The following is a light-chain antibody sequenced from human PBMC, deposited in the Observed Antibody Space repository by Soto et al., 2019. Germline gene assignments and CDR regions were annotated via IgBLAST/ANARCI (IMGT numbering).Light chain of an antibody. J-gene: IGKJ5*01. CDR3: QQSYSTPSIT. Sequence: DIQMTQSPSSLSASVGDRVTITCRASQSISSYLNWYQQKPGKAPKLLIYAASNLQSGVPSRFSGSGSGTDFTLTISSLQPEDFATYYCQQSYSTPSITFGQGTRLEIK. CDR2: AAS. CDR1: QSISSY. V-gene: IGKV1-39*01.